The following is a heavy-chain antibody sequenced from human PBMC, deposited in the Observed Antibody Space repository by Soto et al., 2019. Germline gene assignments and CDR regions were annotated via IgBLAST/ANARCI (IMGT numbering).Heavy chain of an antibody. CDR1: GGSISSYY. V-gene: IGHV4-4*07. D-gene: IGHD5-18*01. CDR2: IYTSGST. J-gene: IGHJ6*02. CDR3: ARDRIQLWEYYYYGMDV. Sequence: QVQLQESGPGLVKPSETLSLTCTVSGGSISSYYWSWIRQPAGKGLEWIGRIYTSGSTNYNPSLKSRVTMSVDTSKNQFSLKLSSVTAADTAVYYCARDRIQLWEYYYYGMDVWGQGTTVTVSS.